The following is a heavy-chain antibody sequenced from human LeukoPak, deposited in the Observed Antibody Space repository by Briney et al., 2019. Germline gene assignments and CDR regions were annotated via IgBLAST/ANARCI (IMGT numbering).Heavy chain of an antibody. Sequence: GGSLRLSCEASGFTFNNFGMHWVRQAPGKGLEWVGRIKSKTDGGIIDYAAPVQGRFTISRDDSKNTLYLQMNSLRTEDTAVYYCSNIYSYGLHGMDVWGQGTTVTVSS. CDR1: GFTFNNFG. CDR2: IKSKTDGGII. D-gene: IGHD5-18*01. J-gene: IGHJ6*02. V-gene: IGHV3-15*01. CDR3: SNIYSYGLHGMDV.